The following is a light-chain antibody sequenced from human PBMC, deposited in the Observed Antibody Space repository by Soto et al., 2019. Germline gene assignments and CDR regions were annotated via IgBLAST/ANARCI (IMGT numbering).Light chain of an antibody. J-gene: IGLJ3*02. Sequence: QSVLTQPPSVSGAPGQRVTISCTGSSSNIGAGYDVHWYQQLPGTAPKLLIYGSFNRPSGVPDRFSGSKSGNTASLTISGLQAEDEADYYCCSYTASDMWVFGGGTKLTVL. CDR1: SSNIGAGYD. CDR2: GSF. CDR3: CSYTASDMWV. V-gene: IGLV1-40*01.